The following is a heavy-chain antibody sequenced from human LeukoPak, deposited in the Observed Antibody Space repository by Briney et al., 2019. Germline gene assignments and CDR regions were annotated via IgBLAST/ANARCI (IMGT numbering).Heavy chain of an antibody. V-gene: IGHV3-11*01. CDR1: GFTFSDYY. D-gene: IGHD5-12*01. Sequence: GGSLRLSCAASGFTFSDYYMSWLRQAPGKGLEWVSYISSSGSNIYYADSVKGRFTIPRDNAKNSLYLQMNSLRAEDTAVYYCAREGYSGYEGFDPWGQGTLVTVSS. CDR3: AREGYSGYEGFDP. CDR2: ISSSGSNI. J-gene: IGHJ5*02.